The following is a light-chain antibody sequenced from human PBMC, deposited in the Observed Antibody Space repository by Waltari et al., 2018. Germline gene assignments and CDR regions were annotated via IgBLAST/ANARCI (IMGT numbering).Light chain of an antibody. CDR2: VVS. CDR3: SSYINSSRV. J-gene: IGLJ3*02. CDR1: SSDIGGYKY. V-gene: IGLV2-14*01. Sequence: QSALTQPASVSGSPGQSITISCTGTSSDIGGYKYVSWYQQHPGKAPKLLIYVVSKRASGGLNRVSGAKSGSTASLTSSGRQSEDEADYYCSSYINSSRVFGAGTKVTVL.